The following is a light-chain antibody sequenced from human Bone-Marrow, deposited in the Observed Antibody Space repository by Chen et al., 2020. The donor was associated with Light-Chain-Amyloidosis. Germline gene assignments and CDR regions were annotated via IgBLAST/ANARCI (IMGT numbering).Light chain of an antibody. V-gene: IGKV3-20*01. Sequence: EIVLTQSPGTLSLSPGEGANLSCRARQTMSSNYLTWYQQKFGQAPRLLIYGSSSRATGIPDRFTGSVSVTDFTLTINRLDPEDFARDYCQQYGTSPLTFGGGTKVEIK. CDR2: GSS. CDR3: QQYGTSPLT. CDR1: QTMSSNY. J-gene: IGKJ4*01.